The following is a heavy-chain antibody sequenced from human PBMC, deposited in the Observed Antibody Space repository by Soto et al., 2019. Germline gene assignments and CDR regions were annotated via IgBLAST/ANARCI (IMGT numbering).Heavy chain of an antibody. J-gene: IGHJ4*02. CDR2: IYYSGST. CDR1: GGSISSGGYC. CDR3: ARFFVRKLTGGFDY. Sequence: SETLSLTCTVSGGSISSGGYCWSWIRQHPGKGLEWIGYIYYSGSTYYNPSLKSRVTISVDTSKNQFSLKLSSVTAADTAVYYCARFFVRKLTGGFDYWGQGTLVTVSS. V-gene: IGHV4-31*03. D-gene: IGHD7-27*01.